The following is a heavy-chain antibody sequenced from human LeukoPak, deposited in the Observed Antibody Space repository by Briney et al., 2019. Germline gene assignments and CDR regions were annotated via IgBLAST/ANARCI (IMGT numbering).Heavy chain of an antibody. CDR2: ISNDGSTK. CDR3: ATLPXGXXXXXXXXGXXDP. CDR1: RFTFSAYS. Sequence: GGSLRLSCAASRFTFSAYSMNWVRQAPGKGLEWVSYISNDGSTKYYADSVRGRFTISRDNAKNSLYLQMNSLRDEDTAVYHCATLPXGXXXXXXXXGXXDPWGXGTLVSX. J-gene: IGHJ5*02. V-gene: IGHV3-48*02.